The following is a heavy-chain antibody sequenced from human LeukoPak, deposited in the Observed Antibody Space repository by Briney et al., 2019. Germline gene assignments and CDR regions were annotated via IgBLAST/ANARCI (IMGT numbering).Heavy chain of an antibody. Sequence: PGGSLRLSCAASGFTLSSNYMSWVRQAPGKGLEWVSVIYSGGTTYYAASVKGRFTISIDNSKNTLYLQMNSLRAEDTAVYYCASISTVHAFDIWGQGTMVTVSS. J-gene: IGHJ3*02. V-gene: IGHV3-53*01. CDR3: ASISTVHAFDI. CDR2: IYSGGTT. CDR1: GFTLSSNY. D-gene: IGHD4-17*01.